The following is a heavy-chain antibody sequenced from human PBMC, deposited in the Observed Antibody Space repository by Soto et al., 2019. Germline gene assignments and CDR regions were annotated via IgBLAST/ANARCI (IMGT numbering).Heavy chain of an antibody. D-gene: IGHD3-10*01. J-gene: IGHJ6*03. Sequence: SETLSLTCTVSCGSISNGGYYWSWIRQHPGKGLEWIGYIYYSGSTYYNPSLKSRVTISVDTSKNQFSLKLSSVTAADTAVYYCARRGWGVRGVMAYYMDVWGKGTTVTVS. V-gene: IGHV4-31*03. CDR1: CGSISNGGYY. CDR2: IYYSGST. CDR3: ARRGWGVRGVMAYYMDV.